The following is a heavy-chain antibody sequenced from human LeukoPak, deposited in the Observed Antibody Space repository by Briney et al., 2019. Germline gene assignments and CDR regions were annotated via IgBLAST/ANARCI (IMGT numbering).Heavy chain of an antibody. J-gene: IGHJ4*02. D-gene: IGHD6-19*01. Sequence: PGGSLRLSCAASEFTFSDYCMRWLRQAPGKGLEWGSYISSSGSTIYYADSVKGRFTISRDNAKNSLYLQMNSLRAEDTAVYYCARDLGCSGWVDYWGQGTLVTVCS. CDR3: ARDLGCSGWVDY. V-gene: IGHV3-11*01. CDR1: EFTFSDYC. CDR2: ISSSGSTI.